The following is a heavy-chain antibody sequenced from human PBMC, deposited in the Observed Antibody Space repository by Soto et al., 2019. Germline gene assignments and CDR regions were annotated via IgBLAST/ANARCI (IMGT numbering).Heavy chain of an antibody. V-gene: IGHV3-23*01. CDR1: GFTFSSYA. Sequence: GGSLRLSCAASGFTFSSYAMSWVRQAPGKGLEWVSAISGSGGSTYYADSVKGRFTISRDNSKNTLYLQMNSLRAEDTAVYYCEKLDPDTVVVVAAGDYWGQGTLVTVSS. J-gene: IGHJ4*02. CDR2: ISGSGGST. D-gene: IGHD2-15*01. CDR3: EKLDPDTVVVVAAGDY.